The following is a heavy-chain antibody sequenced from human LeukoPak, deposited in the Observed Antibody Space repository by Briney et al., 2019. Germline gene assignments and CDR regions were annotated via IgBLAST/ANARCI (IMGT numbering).Heavy chain of an antibody. V-gene: IGHV3-53*01. Sequence: GGSLRLSCVASGFTFSSYWMYWVRQAPGKGLEWGSLIYSDGTTYYADSVKGRFTFSRDNSKNTLYLQMNSLRAEDTAVYYCARDLTYYYDGSGAGFDYWGQGTLVTVSS. J-gene: IGHJ4*02. CDR1: GFTFSSYW. CDR3: ARDLTYYYDGSGAGFDY. D-gene: IGHD3-22*01. CDR2: IYSDGTT.